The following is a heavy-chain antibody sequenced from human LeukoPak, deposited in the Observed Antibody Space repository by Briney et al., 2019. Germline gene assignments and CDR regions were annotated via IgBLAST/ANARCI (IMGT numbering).Heavy chain of an antibody. Sequence: PGGSLRLSCAASGFSVSNTYMSWVRQAPGKGLEYVSSININGGRTYYADSVKGRFTISRDNSKNMVYLQMSSLRAEDTAVYYCVKDKWIDHWGQGTLVTVSS. J-gene: IGHJ4*02. CDR2: ININGGRT. CDR3: VKDKWIDH. D-gene: IGHD2-8*01. V-gene: IGHV3-64D*09. CDR1: GFSVSNTY.